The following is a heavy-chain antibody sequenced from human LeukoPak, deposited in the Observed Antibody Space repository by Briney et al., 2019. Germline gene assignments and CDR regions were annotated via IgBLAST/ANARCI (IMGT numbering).Heavy chain of an antibody. CDR2: INHSGST. V-gene: IGHV4-34*01. CDR1: SGSFSGYY. J-gene: IGHJ5*02. D-gene: IGHD6-13*01. CDR3: ASRPHIAAAGTNWFDP. Sequence: SETLSLTCAVYSGSFSGYYWSWIRQPPGKGLEWIGEINHSGSTNYNPSLKSRVTISVDTSKNQFSLKLSSVTAADTAVYYCASRPHIAAAGTNWFDPWGQGTLVTVSS.